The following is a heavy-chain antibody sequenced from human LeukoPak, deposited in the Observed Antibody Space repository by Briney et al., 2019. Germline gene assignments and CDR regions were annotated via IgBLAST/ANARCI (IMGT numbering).Heavy chain of an antibody. D-gene: IGHD6-19*01. CDR2: IKQDGSEK. V-gene: IGHV3-7*01. CDR3: ASYSSGYFDY. Sequence: PGGSLRLSCAASGLTFSSYWMSWVRQAPRKGLEWVANIKQDGSEKYYVDSVKGRFTISRDNAKNSLYLQMNSLRAEDTAVYYCASYSSGYFDYWGQGTLVTVSS. J-gene: IGHJ4*02. CDR1: GLTFSSYW.